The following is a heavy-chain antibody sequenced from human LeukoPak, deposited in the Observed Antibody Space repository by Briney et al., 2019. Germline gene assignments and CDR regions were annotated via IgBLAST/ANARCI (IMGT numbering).Heavy chain of an antibody. D-gene: IGHD5-18*01. Sequence: ASVKVSCKVSGYTLTELSMHWVRQAPGKGLEWMGWISAYNGNTNYAQKLQGRVTMTTDTSTSTAYMELRSLRSDDTAVYYCARDGDVDTAMGAPDYWGQGTLVTVSS. V-gene: IGHV1-18*01. J-gene: IGHJ4*02. CDR3: ARDGDVDTAMGAPDY. CDR1: GYTLTELS. CDR2: ISAYNGNT.